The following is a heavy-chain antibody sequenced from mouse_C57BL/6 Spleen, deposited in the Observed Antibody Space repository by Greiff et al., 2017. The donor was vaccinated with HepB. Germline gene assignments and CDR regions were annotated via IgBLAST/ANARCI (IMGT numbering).Heavy chain of an antibody. CDR2: IHPNSGST. J-gene: IGHJ1*03. CDR3: ARLGHYYGSSHWYFDV. V-gene: IGHV1-64*01. CDR1: GYTFTSYW. D-gene: IGHD1-1*01. Sequence: QVHVKQPGAELVKPGASVKLSCKASGYTFTSYWMHWVKQRPGQGLEWIGMIHPNSGSTNYNEKFKSKATLTVDKSSSTAYMQLSSLTSEDSAVYYCARLGHYYGSSHWYFDVWGTGTTVTVSS.